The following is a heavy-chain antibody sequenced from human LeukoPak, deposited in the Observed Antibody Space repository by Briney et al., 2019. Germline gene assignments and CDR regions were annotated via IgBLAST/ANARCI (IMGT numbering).Heavy chain of an antibody. Sequence: SETLSLTCTVSGGSIRSSSHYWGWIRQPPGKGLEWIGSISYSGSTYYNPSLRSRVTISVDTSKNQFSLKLSSVTAADTAVYYCARHRGSGSYARGYFDYWGQGTLVTVSS. CDR1: GGSIRSSSHY. CDR2: ISYSGST. J-gene: IGHJ4*02. V-gene: IGHV4-39*01. D-gene: IGHD1-26*01. CDR3: ARHRGSGSYARGYFDY.